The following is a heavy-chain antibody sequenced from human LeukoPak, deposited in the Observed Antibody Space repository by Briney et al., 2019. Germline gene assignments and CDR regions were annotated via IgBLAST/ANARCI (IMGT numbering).Heavy chain of an antibody. J-gene: IGHJ4*02. V-gene: IGHV3-30*18. Sequence: GGSLRLSCAASGFTFSSYAMSWVRQAPGKGLEWVAVISYDGSNKYYADSVKGRFTISRDNSKNTLYLQMNSLRAEDTAVYYCAKELEGNWYPLDYWGKGTLVTVSS. CDR1: GFTFSSYA. D-gene: IGHD6-13*01. CDR3: AKELEGNWYPLDY. CDR2: ISYDGSNK.